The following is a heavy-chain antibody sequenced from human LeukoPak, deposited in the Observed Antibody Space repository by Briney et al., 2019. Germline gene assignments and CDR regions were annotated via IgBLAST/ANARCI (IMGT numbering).Heavy chain of an antibody. CDR1: GGSISSSSYY. CDR3: ARSGGYSYGPFDI. CDR2: IYYSGST. J-gene: IGHJ3*02. Sequence: PSETLSLTCTVSGGSISSSSYYWGWIRQPPGKGLEWIGSIYYSGSTYYNPSLKSRVTISVDTSKNQFPLKLSSVTAADTAVYYCARSGGYSYGPFDIWGQGTMVTVSS. V-gene: IGHV4-39*01. D-gene: IGHD5-18*01.